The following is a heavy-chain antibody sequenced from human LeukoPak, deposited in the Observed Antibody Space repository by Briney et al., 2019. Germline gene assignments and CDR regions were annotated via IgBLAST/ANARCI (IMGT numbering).Heavy chain of an antibody. CDR1: GFTFSSYS. D-gene: IGHD3-3*01. CDR2: ISSSSSYI. CDR3: AGIYDFWSGLD. Sequence: GGSLRLSCATSGFTFSSYSMNWVRQAPGKGLEWVSSISSSSSYIYYADSVKGRFTISRDNAKNSLYLQMNSLRAEDTAVYYCAGIYDFWSGLDWGQGTLVTVSS. J-gene: IGHJ4*02. V-gene: IGHV3-21*01.